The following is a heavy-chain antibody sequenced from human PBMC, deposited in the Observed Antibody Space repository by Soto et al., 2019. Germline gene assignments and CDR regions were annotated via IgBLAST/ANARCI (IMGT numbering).Heavy chain of an antibody. CDR1: GGTFSSYT. CDR2: IIPILGIA. V-gene: IGHV1-69*02. D-gene: IGHD2-15*01. CDR3: ASSEEWWSAAFDY. J-gene: IGHJ4*02. Sequence: QVQLVQSGAEVKKPGSSVKVSCKASGGTFSSYTISWVRQAPGQGLEWMGRIIPILGIANYAQKFHGRVTITADKSTRTAYMELSSLRSEDTAVYYCASSEEWWSAAFDYWGQGTLVTVSS.